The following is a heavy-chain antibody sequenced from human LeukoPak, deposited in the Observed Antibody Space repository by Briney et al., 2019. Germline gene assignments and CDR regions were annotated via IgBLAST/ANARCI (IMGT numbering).Heavy chain of an antibody. D-gene: IGHD3-22*01. Sequence: SETLSLTCAVSGGSISSSNWWSWVRQPPGKGLEWIGEIYHSGSTNYNPSLKSRVTISVDKSKNQFSLKLCSVTAADTAVYYCARDPGGSSGYYYDYWGQGTLVTVSS. CDR1: GGSISSSNW. CDR2: IYHSGST. CDR3: ARDPGGSSGYYYDY. J-gene: IGHJ4*02. V-gene: IGHV4-4*02.